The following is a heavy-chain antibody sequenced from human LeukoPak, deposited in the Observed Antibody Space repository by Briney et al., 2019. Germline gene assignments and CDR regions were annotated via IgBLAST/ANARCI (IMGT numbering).Heavy chain of an antibody. CDR3: ARAVSDHTAMVT. CDR2: IIPIFGIA. CDR1: GGTFSSYA. Sequence: AASVKVSCKASGGTFSSYAISWVRQAPGQGLEWMGRIIPIFGIANYAQKFQGRVTITADKSTSTAYMELSSLRSEDTAVYYCARAVSDHTAMVTWGQGTLVTVSS. D-gene: IGHD5-18*01. J-gene: IGHJ4*02. V-gene: IGHV1-69*04.